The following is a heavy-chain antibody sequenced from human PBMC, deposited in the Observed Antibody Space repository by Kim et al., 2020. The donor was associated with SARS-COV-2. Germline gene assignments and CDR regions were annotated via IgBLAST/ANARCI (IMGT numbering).Heavy chain of an antibody. CDR3: AKDQLEEMATTDTYTFDY. CDR1: GFTFSSYG. Sequence: GGSLRLSCAASGFTFSSYGMHWVRQAPGKGLEWVAVISYDGSNKYYADSVKGRFTISRDNSKNTLYLQMNSLRAEDTAVYYCAKDQLEEMATTDTYTFDYWGQGTLVTVSS. CDR2: ISYDGSNK. D-gene: IGHD5-12*01. J-gene: IGHJ4*02. V-gene: IGHV3-30*18.